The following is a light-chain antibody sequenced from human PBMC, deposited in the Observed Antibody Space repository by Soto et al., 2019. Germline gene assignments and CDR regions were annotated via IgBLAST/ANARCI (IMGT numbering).Light chain of an antibody. J-gene: IGKJ4*01. V-gene: IGKV1-39*01. CDR3: QQRYSTPRALT. Sequence: DIQMTQSPYSLSASVGDRVTITCRASQSISRYLTWYQQKPGQAPKLLIYAASILQSGVPSRFSGSGSGTELTLTISILQPEDLETYYCQQRYSTPRALTFGGGTKVEIK. CDR2: AAS. CDR1: QSISRY.